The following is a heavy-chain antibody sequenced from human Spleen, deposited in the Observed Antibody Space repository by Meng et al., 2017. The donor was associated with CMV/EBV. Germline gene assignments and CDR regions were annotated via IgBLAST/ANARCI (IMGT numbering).Heavy chain of an antibody. J-gene: IGHJ6*02. CDR2: IKEDGSQT. CDR3: ARDLRHYHYGMDV. V-gene: IGHV3-7*01. D-gene: IGHD6-6*01. Sequence: GESLKISCAASGFTFSSHWMSWARQAPGKGLEWVANIKEDGSQTYYVDSVKGRFTISRDNAKNLLYLQMISLRAEDTAIYYCARDLRHYHYGMDVWGQGTTVTVSS. CDR1: GFTFSSHW.